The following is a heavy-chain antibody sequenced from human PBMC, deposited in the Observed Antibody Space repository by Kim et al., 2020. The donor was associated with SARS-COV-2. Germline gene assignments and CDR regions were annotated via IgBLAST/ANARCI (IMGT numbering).Heavy chain of an antibody. Sequence: GGSLRLSCAASGLTFSSYAMSWVRQAPGKGLEWVSAISGSGEITYYADSVKGRFSISRDNSKNTVYLKMNSLRAEDTALYYCANSIAVAGGSHWGQGTLVTVSS. CDR3: ANSIAVAGGSH. CDR2: ISGSGEIT. CDR1: GLTFSSYA. D-gene: IGHD6-19*01. J-gene: IGHJ4*02. V-gene: IGHV3-23*01.